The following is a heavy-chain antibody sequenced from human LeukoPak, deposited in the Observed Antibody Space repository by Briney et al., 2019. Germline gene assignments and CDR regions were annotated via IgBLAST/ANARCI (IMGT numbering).Heavy chain of an antibody. V-gene: IGHV4-59*08. Sequence: PSETLSLTCTVSGGTISSYYWNWIRQPPGKGLEWIVYIHYSGSSKYNPSLTSRVTISVDTSKNQFSLKLSSVTAADTAVYYCARWYSSGWAFDYWGQGTLVTVSS. D-gene: IGHD6-19*01. CDR2: IHYSGSS. CDR1: GGTISSYY. CDR3: ARWYSSGWAFDY. J-gene: IGHJ4*02.